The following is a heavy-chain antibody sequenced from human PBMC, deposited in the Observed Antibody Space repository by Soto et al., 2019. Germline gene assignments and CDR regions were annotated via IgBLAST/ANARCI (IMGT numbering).Heavy chain of an antibody. J-gene: IGHJ4*02. CDR1: GSTFNNFA. V-gene: IGHV1-69*06. CDR3: ARAIKRWEVNYYFDF. Sequence: QVVLLQSGAAVKEPGSSVRVSCQVSGSTFNNFAFSWVRQAPGHGPEWMGGIVVDSNTAAYSQRFQDRVTITADTSTDTLYMELGSLTFEDTAVYYCARAIKRWEVNYYFDFWGQGTLVTVSS. CDR2: IVVDSNTA. D-gene: IGHD1-26*01.